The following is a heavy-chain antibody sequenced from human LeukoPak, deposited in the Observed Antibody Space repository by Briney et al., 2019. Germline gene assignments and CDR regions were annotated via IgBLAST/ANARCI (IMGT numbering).Heavy chain of an antibody. V-gene: IGHV1-2*02. CDR1: RYTFTDYY. D-gene: IGHD2-2*01. Sequence: ASVKVSCKASRYTFTDYYMHWVRQAPGHGREWMGWINPNSGGTNYAQKFQGRVTMTRDTSISTAYMELSRLRSDDTAVYYCARGGWSLGYCSSSSCLDWFDPWGQGTLVTVSS. J-gene: IGHJ5*02. CDR3: ARGGWSLGYCSSSSCLDWFDP. CDR2: INPNSGGT.